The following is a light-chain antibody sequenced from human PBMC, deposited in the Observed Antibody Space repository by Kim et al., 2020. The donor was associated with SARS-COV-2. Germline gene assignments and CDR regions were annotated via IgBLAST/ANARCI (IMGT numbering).Light chain of an antibody. V-gene: IGKV3-20*01. Sequence: EIVLTQSPGTLSLSPGERATLSCRASQGVSSSYLAWYQQKPGQAPGLLIYGASRRATGISDRFSGSGSGTDFTLTISKMEPEDFAVYYCQHNRTSPYIFGQGPSWRS. J-gene: IGKJ2*01. CDR2: GAS. CDR1: QGVSSSY. CDR3: QHNRTSPYI.